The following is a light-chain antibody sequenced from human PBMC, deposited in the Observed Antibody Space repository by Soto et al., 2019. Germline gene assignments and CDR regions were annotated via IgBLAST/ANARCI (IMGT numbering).Light chain of an antibody. CDR3: QQTKNVPCT. CDR1: PSISSW. V-gene: IGKV1-5*01. J-gene: IGKJ2*02. CDR2: DAA. Sequence: DIQRNIFVYVLPVYVGGRVTINCLVNPSISSWLAWYQQKPGKPPQLLIYDAASWQSGVPSRFSGSGSGTDFTLTINGLQPEDFATYYCQQTKNVPCTFGQGTKLEI.